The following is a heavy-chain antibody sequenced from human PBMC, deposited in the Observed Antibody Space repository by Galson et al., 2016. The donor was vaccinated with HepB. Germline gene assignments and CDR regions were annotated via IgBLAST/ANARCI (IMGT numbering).Heavy chain of an antibody. CDR3: ARGPSSGTYFSNNYSGFDV. Sequence: SLRLSCAASGFTFSSYWMTWVRQAPGKGLEWVANIKEDGSEKYYVDSVKGRFTISRDNAKNSLYLQMNSLRAEDTALYHCARGPSSGTYFSNNYSGFDVWGQGTTVTVSS. J-gene: IGHJ6*02. CDR2: IKEDGSEK. CDR1: GFTFSSYW. V-gene: IGHV3-7*03. D-gene: IGHD3-10*01.